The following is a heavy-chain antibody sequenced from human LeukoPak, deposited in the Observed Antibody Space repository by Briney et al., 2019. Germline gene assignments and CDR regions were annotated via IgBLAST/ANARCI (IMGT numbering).Heavy chain of an antibody. V-gene: IGHV3-64*01. CDR3: ASQDGFDI. CDR1: GSGFSSYV. CDR2: ISSNGGNT. J-gene: IGHJ3*02. Sequence: PGGSLRLSCTGSGSGFSSYVMYWVRQAPGKGLKYVSSISSNGGNTYYANSVKGRVTISRDNSKNTLYLQMDSLRAEDMAVYYCASQDGFDIWGQGTMVTVSS.